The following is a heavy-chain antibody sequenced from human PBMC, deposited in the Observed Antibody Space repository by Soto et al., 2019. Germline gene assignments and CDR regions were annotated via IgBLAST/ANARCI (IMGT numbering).Heavy chain of an antibody. D-gene: IGHD1-26*01. J-gene: IGHJ6*02. CDR2: IKQDGSEK. CDR3: ASYYRHYYYSMDV. V-gene: IGHV3-7*03. CDR1: GFTFSSYW. Sequence: GGSLRLSCAASGFTFSSYWMSWGRQAPGKGREWVANIKQDGSEKYYVASVKGRFTISRDNAKNSLYLQMNSLRAEDTAVYYCASYYRHYYYSMDVWGQGTTVTVSS.